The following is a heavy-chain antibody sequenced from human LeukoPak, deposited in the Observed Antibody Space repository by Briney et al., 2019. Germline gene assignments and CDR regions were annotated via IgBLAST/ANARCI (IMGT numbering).Heavy chain of an antibody. Sequence: ASVKVSCKASGYTFTSYAMHWVRQAPGQRLEWMGWINTGNGNTKFSQKFQGRFTITRDTSASTDYMELSSLRSEDTAVYYCAKYSSSWHFDYWGQGTLVTVSS. D-gene: IGHD6-13*01. J-gene: IGHJ4*02. CDR1: GYTFTSYA. CDR3: AKYSSSWHFDY. CDR2: INTGNGNT. V-gene: IGHV1-3*04.